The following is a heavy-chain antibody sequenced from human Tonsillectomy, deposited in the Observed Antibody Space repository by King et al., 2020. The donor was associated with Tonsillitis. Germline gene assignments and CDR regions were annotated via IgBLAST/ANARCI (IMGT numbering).Heavy chain of an antibody. CDR2: ISDDGSVK. J-gene: IGHJ3*02. V-gene: IGHV3-30*03. D-gene: IGHD3-16*01. Sequence: VQLVESGGGVVQPGRSLRLPCTASGFTFRDYGMHWVRQAPGKGLEWVAAISDDGSVKYYADSVKGRFIISRDNSKKTLYLQMSSLRPEDTAVYYCARGDYVWGNYMYPDVFNIWGQGTKVTVSS. CDR1: GFTFRDYG. CDR3: ARGDYVWGNYMYPDVFNI.